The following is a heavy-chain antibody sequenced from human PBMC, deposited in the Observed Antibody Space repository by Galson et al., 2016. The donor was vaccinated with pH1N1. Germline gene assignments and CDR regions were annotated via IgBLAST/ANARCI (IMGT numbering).Heavy chain of an antibody. J-gene: IGHJ3*02. Sequence: CAISGDSVSSYSATWNWIRQSPSRGLEWLGRTYYRSKWYNDYAESVKSRIIISPDTSKNQLSLQLNSVTPADTALYYCARGVIDYDFWSGYQDHAAFDILGQGTMVIVSS. V-gene: IGHV6-1*01. CDR1: GDSVSSYSAT. CDR3: ARGVIDYDFWSGYQDHAAFDI. D-gene: IGHD3-3*01. CDR2: TYYRSKWYN.